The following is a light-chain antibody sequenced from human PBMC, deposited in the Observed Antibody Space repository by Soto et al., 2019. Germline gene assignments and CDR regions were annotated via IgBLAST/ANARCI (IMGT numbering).Light chain of an antibody. Sequence: DIQMTQSPSTLSASVGDRVIITCRASESISNWLAWYQQKPGKAPNLLIYKASSLKSGVPLRFSGSGSGTEFTLTIKSMQPDDFETYYCQQYETYWTFGQGTKV. CDR2: KAS. J-gene: IGKJ1*01. V-gene: IGKV1-5*03. CDR1: ESISNW. CDR3: QQYETYWT.